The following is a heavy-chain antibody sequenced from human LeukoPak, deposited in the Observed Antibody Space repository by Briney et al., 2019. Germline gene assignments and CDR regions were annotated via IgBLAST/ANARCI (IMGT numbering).Heavy chain of an antibody. CDR1: RFTFSTYS. J-gene: IGHJ3*02. CDR3: ARDPGSTQTLHDAFDI. V-gene: IGHV3-21*01. D-gene: IGHD1-26*01. Sequence: PGGSLRLSCAASRFTFSTYSMNWVRQAPGKGLEWVSFISTSSSYIYYADSVKGRFTISRDNARNSVYLQMSSLRAEDTAVYYCARDPGSTQTLHDAFDIWGQGTMVTVSS. CDR2: ISTSSSYI.